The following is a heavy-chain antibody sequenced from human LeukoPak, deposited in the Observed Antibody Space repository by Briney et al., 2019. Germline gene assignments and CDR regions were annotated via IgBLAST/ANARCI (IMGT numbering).Heavy chain of an antibody. D-gene: IGHD5-18*01. CDR1: GGTFSSYA. V-gene: IGHV1-69*05. CDR3: ARNHYSYGSNWFDP. Sequence: ASVKVSCKASGGTFSSYASSWVRQAPGQGLEWMGGIIPIFGTANYAQKFQGRVTITTDESTSTAYMELSSLRSEDTAVYYCARNHYSYGSNWFDPWGQGTLVTVSS. CDR2: IIPIFGTA. J-gene: IGHJ5*02.